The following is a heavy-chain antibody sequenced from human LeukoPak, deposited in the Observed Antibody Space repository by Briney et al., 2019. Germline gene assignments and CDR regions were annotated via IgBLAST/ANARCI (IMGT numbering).Heavy chain of an antibody. CDR2: INRDGGII. D-gene: IGHD6-6*01. Sequence: GGSLRLSCAASGFTLSTYEMSWFRQAPGKGLEWVSYINRDGGIIYYADSVRGRFTISRDTAKNSLDLQMNSLRVEDTAIYYCARRDHIAGRLDYWGQGTLVTVSS. CDR1: GFTLSTYE. V-gene: IGHV3-48*03. J-gene: IGHJ4*02. CDR3: ARRDHIAGRLDY.